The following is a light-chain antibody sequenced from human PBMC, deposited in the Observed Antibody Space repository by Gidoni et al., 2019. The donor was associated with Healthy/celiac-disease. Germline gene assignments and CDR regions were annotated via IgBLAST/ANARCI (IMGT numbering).Light chain of an antibody. CDR1: QDISNY. CDR3: QQYDNLRRT. V-gene: IGKV1-33*01. CDR2: DAS. J-gene: IGKJ3*01. Sequence: DIQMTQSPSSLSASVGDRVTITCQASQDISNYLNWYQQKPGKAPKLLIYDASNLETGVPSRFSGSGSGTDFTFTISSLQPEDIATYYCQQYDNLRRTFGPXTKVDIK.